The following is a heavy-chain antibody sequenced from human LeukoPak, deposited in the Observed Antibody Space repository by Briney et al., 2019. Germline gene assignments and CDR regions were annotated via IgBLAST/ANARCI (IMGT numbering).Heavy chain of an antibody. J-gene: IGHJ3*02. D-gene: IGHD2-2*01. CDR3: ARVVQGFDDFEI. Sequence: SETLSLTCAVYGGSFSGYYWSWIRQPPGEGLEWIGEINHSGSTNYNPSLKNRDTISVDTSKNQFSLKLSSVTAADTAVYYCARVVQGFDDFEIWGQGTMVTVSS. CDR2: INHSGST. CDR1: GGSFSGYY. V-gene: IGHV4-34*01.